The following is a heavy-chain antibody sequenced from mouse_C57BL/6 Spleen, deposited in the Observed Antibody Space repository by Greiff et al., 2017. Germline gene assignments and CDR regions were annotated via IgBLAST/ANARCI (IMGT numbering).Heavy chain of an antibody. Sequence: VQLQQPGAELVRPGSSVKLSCKASGYTFTSYWMDWVKQRPGQGLEWIGNIYPSDSETHYNQKFKDKATLTVDKSSSTAYMQLSSLTSEDSAVYYCAREAQATWMDYWGQGTSVTVSS. J-gene: IGHJ4*01. V-gene: IGHV1-61*01. CDR3: AREAQATWMDY. CDR2: IYPSDSET. CDR1: GYTFTSYW. D-gene: IGHD3-2*02.